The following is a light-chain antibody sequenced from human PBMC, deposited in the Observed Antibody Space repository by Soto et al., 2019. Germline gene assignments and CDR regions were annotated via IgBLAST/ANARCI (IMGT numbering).Light chain of an antibody. V-gene: IGKV1-5*03. CDR1: QSISSW. Sequence: DIQMTQSPSTLSASVGDRVTITCRASQSISSWLAWYQQKPGKAPKLLIYKASSLQSGVPSRFSGSGSGTEFTLTISSLQPADFATYYCQQYMTSWTFGQGTKVEIK. CDR2: KAS. CDR3: QQYMTSWT. J-gene: IGKJ1*01.